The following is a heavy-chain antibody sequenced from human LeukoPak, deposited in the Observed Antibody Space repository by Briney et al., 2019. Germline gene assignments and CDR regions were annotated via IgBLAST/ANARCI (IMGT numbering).Heavy chain of an antibody. V-gene: IGHV3-23*01. CDR1: GFTFGSYG. J-gene: IGHJ4*02. D-gene: IGHD4-23*01. Sequence: GGSLRLSCAASGFTFGSYGMSWVRQAPGKGLEWVSGISGSGGSTYYADSVKGRFTISRDNSKNTLSLQMSRLRAEDTAVYYCAKGEYGGKGGDYWGQGTLVTVSS. CDR3: AKGEYGGKGGDY. CDR2: ISGSGGST.